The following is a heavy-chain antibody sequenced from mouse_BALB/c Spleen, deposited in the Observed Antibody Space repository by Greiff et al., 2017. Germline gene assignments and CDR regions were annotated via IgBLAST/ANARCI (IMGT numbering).Heavy chain of an antibody. CDR3: ARSSPYAMDY. CDR1: GFTFSSFG. J-gene: IGHJ4*01. Sequence: EVKLVESGGGLVQPGGSRKLSCAASGFTFSSFGMHWVRLAPEKGLEWVAYISSGSSTIYYADTVKGRFTISRDNPKNTLFLQMTSLRSEDTAMYYCARSSPYAMDYWGQGTSVTVSS. CDR2: ISSGSSTI. V-gene: IGHV5-17*02.